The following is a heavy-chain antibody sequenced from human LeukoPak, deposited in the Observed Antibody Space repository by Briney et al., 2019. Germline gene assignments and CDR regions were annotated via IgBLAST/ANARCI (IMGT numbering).Heavy chain of an antibody. V-gene: IGHV3-30*18. J-gene: IGHJ4*02. CDR3: AKGRWYNDYAFDY. D-gene: IGHD4-17*01. CDR2: ISYDRSDK. Sequence: GGSLRLSCAASGFTFSTYGMHWVRQAPGKGLEWVAVISYDRSDKYYADSVKGRFTISRDNSKNTLYLQMNSLRAEDTAVYHCAKGRWYNDYAFDYWGQGTLVTVSS. CDR1: GFTFSTYG.